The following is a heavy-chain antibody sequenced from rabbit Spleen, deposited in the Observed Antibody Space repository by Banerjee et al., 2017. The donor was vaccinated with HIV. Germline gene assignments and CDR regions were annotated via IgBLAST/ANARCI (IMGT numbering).Heavy chain of an antibody. CDR1: GFSFSSSYW. V-gene: IGHV1S45*01. J-gene: IGHJ6*01. CDR2: IYAGSSGTT. D-gene: IGHD8-1*01. CDR3: ARDTGSSFSTYGMDL. Sequence: EESGGDLVQPEGSLTLTCTASGFSFSSSYWICWVRQAPGKGLEWIACIYAGSSGTTYYASWAKGRFTISKTSSTTVTLQMTSLTAADTATYFCARDTGSSFSTYGMDLWGPGTLVTVS.